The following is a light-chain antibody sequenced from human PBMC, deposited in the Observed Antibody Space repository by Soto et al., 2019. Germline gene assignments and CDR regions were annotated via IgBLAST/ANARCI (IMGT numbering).Light chain of an antibody. Sequence: EIVMTQSPATLSVSPGERATLSCRASQSVSNYLAWYQKKPGQPPSLLIYDASTRATSIPPRFSGSGSGTEFTLTISSLQSEDFAVYYCQQYYDWPPFTFGPGTKVDI. CDR2: DAS. CDR3: QQYYDWPPFT. J-gene: IGKJ3*01. V-gene: IGKV3-15*01. CDR1: QSVSNY.